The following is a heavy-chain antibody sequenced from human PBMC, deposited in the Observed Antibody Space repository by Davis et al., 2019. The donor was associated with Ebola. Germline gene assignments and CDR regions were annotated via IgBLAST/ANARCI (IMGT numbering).Heavy chain of an antibody. CDR3: ASASSGWFYYFDY. J-gene: IGHJ4*02. Sequence: PGGSLRLSCAASGFTVSSKYMSWVRQAPGKGLEWVSGIYAGGSTYYTDSVKGRFTISRDNSKNTLYLQMNSLRAEDTAVYYCASASSGWFYYFDYWGQGTLVTVSS. CDR2: IYAGGST. V-gene: IGHV3-66*01. D-gene: IGHD6-19*01. CDR1: GFTVSSKY.